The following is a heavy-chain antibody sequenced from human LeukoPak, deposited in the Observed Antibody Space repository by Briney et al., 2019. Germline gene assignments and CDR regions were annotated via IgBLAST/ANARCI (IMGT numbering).Heavy chain of an antibody. CDR2: ISWNSGSI. D-gene: IGHD6-19*01. J-gene: IGHJ4*02. Sequence: PGGSLRLSCAASGFTFDDYAMHWVRQAPGKGLEWVSGISWNSGSIGYADSVKGRFTMSRDNAKNSLYLQMNSLRAEDTALYYCAKDIIGSSGWYSMPDYWGQGTLVTVSS. CDR1: GFTFDDYA. CDR3: AKDIIGSSGWYSMPDY. V-gene: IGHV3-9*01.